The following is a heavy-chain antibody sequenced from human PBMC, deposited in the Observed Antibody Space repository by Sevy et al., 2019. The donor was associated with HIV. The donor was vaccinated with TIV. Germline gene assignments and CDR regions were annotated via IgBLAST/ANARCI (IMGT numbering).Heavy chain of an antibody. CDR2: ISYDGSDI. V-gene: IGHV3-30-3*01. CDR3: ARGPYSSSPYYFDY. D-gene: IGHD6-13*01. CDR1: GFTFSSYA. J-gene: IGHJ4*02. Sequence: GGSLRLSCAASGFTFSSYAMHWVRQAPGKGLEWVAVISYDGSDIYYADSVKGRLTISRDNSKNTLYVQMNSLRAEDTAVYYCARGPYSSSPYYFDYWGQGTLVTVSS.